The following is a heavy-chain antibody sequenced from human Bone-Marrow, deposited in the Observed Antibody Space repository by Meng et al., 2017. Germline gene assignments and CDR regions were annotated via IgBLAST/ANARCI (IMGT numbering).Heavy chain of an antibody. CDR3: ARDSRGIAAAGPFDY. CDR1: GYTFTGYY. V-gene: IGHV1-2*06. D-gene: IGHD6-13*01. CDR2: INPNSGGT. Sequence: ASVKVSCKAPGYTFTGYYMHWVRQAPGQGLEWMGRINPNSGGTNYAQKFQGRVTMTRDTPISTAYMELSRLRSDDTAVYYCARDSRGIAAAGPFDYWGQGTLVTVSS. J-gene: IGHJ4*02.